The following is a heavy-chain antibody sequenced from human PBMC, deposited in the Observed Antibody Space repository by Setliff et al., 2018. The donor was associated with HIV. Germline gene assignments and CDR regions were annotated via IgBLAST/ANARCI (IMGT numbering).Heavy chain of an antibody. CDR2: MNTDGSST. CDR1: GFTFSSYW. Sequence: GGSLRLSCAASGFTFSSYWMHWVRQAPGKGLVWVFGMNTDGSSTRYADSVKGRFTISRDNAKNMLYLQTNSLSADDTAVYYCVRGSGYYYFDNWGQGALVTVSS. J-gene: IGHJ4*02. V-gene: IGHV3-74*01. CDR3: VRGSGYYYFDN. D-gene: IGHD3-22*01.